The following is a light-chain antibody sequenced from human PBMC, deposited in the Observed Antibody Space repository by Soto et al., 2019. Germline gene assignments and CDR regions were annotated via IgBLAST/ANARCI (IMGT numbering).Light chain of an antibody. V-gene: IGKV1-33*01. CDR3: QQFYDLPIT. CDR1: QDISDV. Sequence: DIQMTQSPSALSASVGDRVTITCQASQDISDVLNWYQQQPGKATKVLIYDASKLQTGVPSRFSGRGSGKDFTFTISSLQPDDSGTYYCQQFYDLPITVGQGTRLEIK. CDR2: DAS. J-gene: IGKJ5*01.